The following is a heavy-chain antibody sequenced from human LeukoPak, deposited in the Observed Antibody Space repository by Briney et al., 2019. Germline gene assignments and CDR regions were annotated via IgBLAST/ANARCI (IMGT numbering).Heavy chain of an antibody. D-gene: IGHD6-6*01. J-gene: IGHJ4*02. CDR2: IYHSGST. CDR3: ARVYSSSFQCDY. Sequence: SETLSLTCTVSGYSISSGYYWGWIRQPPGRGLEWIGSIYHSGSTYYNPSLKSRVTTSVDTSKNQFSLKLSSVTAADTAVYYCARVYSSSFQCDYWGQGTLVTVSS. V-gene: IGHV4-38-2*02. CDR1: GYSISSGYY.